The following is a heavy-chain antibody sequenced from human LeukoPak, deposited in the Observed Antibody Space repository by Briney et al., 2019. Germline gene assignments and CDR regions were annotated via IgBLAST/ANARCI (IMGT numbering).Heavy chain of an antibody. CDR3: ASRGERFGMATAKVGDYYYYYIDV. D-gene: IGHD5-24*01. CDR2: FHSGDNT. CDR1: RLTYSRNY. Sequence: GGSQTLSCAASRLTYSRNYMRWVRHSPEEGLEWVSYFHSGDNTHYALCVRASYTISRDISKNTLSLNVNSLSAGDRAVYYCASRGERFGMATAKVGDYYYYYIDVCGKGTTVTMSS. V-gene: IGHV3-66*01. J-gene: IGHJ6*03.